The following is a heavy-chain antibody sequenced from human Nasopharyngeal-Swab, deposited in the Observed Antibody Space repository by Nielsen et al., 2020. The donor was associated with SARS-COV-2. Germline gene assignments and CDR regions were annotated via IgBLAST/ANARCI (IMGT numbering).Heavy chain of an antibody. CDR1: GYTFTSYY. D-gene: IGHD4/OR15-4a*01. CDR2: INPSGGST. V-gene: IGHV1-46*01. Sequence: ASVKVSCKASGYTFTSYYMHWVRQAPGQGLEWMGIINPSGGSTSCAQKFQGRVTMTRDTSTSTVYMEMSSLRYEDTAVYYCARDQHGVLSSAFDIWGQGTMVTFSS. J-gene: IGHJ3*02. CDR3: ARDQHGVLSSAFDI.